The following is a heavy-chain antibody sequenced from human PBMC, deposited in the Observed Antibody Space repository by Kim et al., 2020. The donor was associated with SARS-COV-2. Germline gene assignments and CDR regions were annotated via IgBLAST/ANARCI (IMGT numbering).Heavy chain of an antibody. CDR2: ISARDGGT. CDR3: AREAYGDVSFDY. V-gene: IGHV1-18*04. J-gene: IGHJ4*02. CDR1: GYMFTSYG. D-gene: IGHD4-17*01. Sequence: ASVKVSGKACGYMFTSYGFSWVRQAPGQGLEWLGWISARDGGTKYGHKVQGRVNMTTDTSTNTAYMELWSLRSDDTAMYYCAREAYGDVSFDYRDQGTLV.